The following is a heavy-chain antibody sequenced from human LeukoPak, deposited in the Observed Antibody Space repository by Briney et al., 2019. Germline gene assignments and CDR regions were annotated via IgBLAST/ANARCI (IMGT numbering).Heavy chain of an antibody. Sequence: GGSLRLSCVASGFTFSNYDMNWVRQAPGKGLEWVSGIISGGTTYYADSVKARFTISRDNAKNTLYLQMNSLRAEDTAMYYCSRDRPHNWFDPWGQGTLVTVSS. CDR2: IISGGTT. V-gene: IGHV3-69-1*01. CDR3: SRDRPHNWFDP. CDR1: GFTFSNYD. J-gene: IGHJ5*02.